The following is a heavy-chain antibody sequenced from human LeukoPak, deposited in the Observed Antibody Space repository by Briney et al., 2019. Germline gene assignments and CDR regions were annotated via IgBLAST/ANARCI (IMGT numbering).Heavy chain of an antibody. D-gene: IGHD5-12*01. CDR1: GGSFSGYY. V-gene: IGHV4-34*01. J-gene: IGHJ4*02. CDR3: VRQIVATRDFDS. Sequence: SETLSLTCAVYGGSFSGYYWSWIRQPPGKGLEWIGEINHSGSTNYNPSLKSRVTISVDTSKNQFSLKLTSMTAADTAVYYCVRQIVATRDFDSWGQGTLVTVSS. CDR2: INHSGST.